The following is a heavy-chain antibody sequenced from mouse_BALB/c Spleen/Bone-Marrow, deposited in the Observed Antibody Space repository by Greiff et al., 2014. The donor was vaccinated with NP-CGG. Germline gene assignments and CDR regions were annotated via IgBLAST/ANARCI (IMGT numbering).Heavy chain of an antibody. CDR3: ARKGSYAMDH. CDR1: GYTFNTYW. V-gene: IGHV1-9*01. CDR2: ILPGXVXX. Sequence: VKLMESGAELMKPGASMRNSCKATGYTFNTYWIEWIKQRPGHGLEWIGEILPGXVXXXXXXXXXXXXXXTXDTSSNTASMQLSSLTSEDSAVYYCARKGSYAMDHWGQGTSVSVSS. J-gene: IGHJ4*01.